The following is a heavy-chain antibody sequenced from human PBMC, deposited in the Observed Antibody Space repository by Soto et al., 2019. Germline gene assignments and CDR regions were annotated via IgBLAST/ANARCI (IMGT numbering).Heavy chain of an antibody. CDR1: GFTFSSYA. Sequence: QVQLVESGGGVVQPGRSPRLSCAASGFTFSSYAMHWVRQAPGKGLEWVAVISYDGSNKYYADSVKGRFTISRDNSKNTLYLQMNSLRAEDTAVYFCARENYGQHYFDYWGQGTLVTVSS. CDR2: ISYDGSNK. J-gene: IGHJ4*02. V-gene: IGHV3-30-3*01. D-gene: IGHD3-10*01. CDR3: ARENYGQHYFDY.